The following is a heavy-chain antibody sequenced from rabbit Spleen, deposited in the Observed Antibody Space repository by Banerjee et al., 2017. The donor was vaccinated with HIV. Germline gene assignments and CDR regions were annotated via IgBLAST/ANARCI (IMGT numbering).Heavy chain of an antibody. CDR2: INAVTGKA. D-gene: IGHD3-1*01. Sequence: QEQLVESGGGLVQPEGSLTLTCTASGFSFSSSYWICWVRQAPGKGLEWIACINAVTGKAVYATWAKGRFTFSKTSSTTVTLQMTSLTAADTATYFCARDLASVVGWNFNLWGQGTLVTVS. J-gene: IGHJ4*01. CDR3: ARDLASVVGWNFNL. CDR1: GFSFSSSYW. V-gene: IGHV1S45*01.